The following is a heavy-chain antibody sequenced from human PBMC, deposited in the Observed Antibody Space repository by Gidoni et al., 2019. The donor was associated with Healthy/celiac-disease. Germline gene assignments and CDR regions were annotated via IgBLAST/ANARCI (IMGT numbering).Heavy chain of an antibody. J-gene: IGHJ5*02. Sequence: EVQLVESGGGLVKPGGSLRLSCAPSGFPFSSYTMNWVRQAPGKGLEWVSSISSSSSYIYYADSVKGRFTISRDNAKNSLYLQMNSLRAEDTAVYYCARESYYYDSSGYYSWFDPWGQGTLVTVSS. CDR3: ARESYYYDSSGYYSWFDP. D-gene: IGHD3-22*01. CDR2: ISSSSSYI. V-gene: IGHV3-21*01. CDR1: GFPFSSYT.